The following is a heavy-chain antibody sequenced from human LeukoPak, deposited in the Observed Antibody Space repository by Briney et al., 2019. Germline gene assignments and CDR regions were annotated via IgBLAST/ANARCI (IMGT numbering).Heavy chain of an antibody. CDR1: GGSFSGYY. CDR3: ARGEDYYDSSGYYRYFSYSH. V-gene: IGHV4-34*01. D-gene: IGHD3-22*01. CDR2: INHSGST. Sequence: SETLSLTCAVYGGSFSGYYWSWIRQPPGKGLEWIGEINHSGSTNYNPSLKSRVTISVDTSKNQFSLKLSSVTAADTAVYYCARGEDYYDSSGYYRYFSYSHWGQGTLVTVSS. J-gene: IGHJ4*02.